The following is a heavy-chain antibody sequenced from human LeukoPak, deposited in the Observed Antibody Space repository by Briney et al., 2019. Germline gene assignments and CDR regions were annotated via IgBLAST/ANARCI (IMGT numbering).Heavy chain of an antibody. Sequence: GGSLRLSCAASGFTFSSYWMSWVRQAPGKGLEWVANIKQDGSEKYYVDSVKGRFTISRDNAKNTLYLQMNSLRAEDTAVYYCAKQPSLRYFDWLPEGDYYFDYWGQGTLVTVSS. CDR3: AKQPSLRYFDWLPEGDYYFDY. D-gene: IGHD3-9*01. J-gene: IGHJ4*02. V-gene: IGHV3-7*03. CDR1: GFTFSSYW. CDR2: IKQDGSEK.